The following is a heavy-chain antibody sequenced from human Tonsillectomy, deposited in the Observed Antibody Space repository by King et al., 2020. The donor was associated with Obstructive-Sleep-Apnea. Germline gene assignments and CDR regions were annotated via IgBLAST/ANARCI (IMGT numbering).Heavy chain of an antibody. V-gene: IGHV3-30*04. CDR1: GFTFSNYA. Sequence: VQLVESGGGVVQPGRSLRLSCAASGFTFSNYAMHWVRQAPGKGLEWVAVISYDESNEYYADSVKGRFTISRDNSKNTLYLQMNSLRAEDTAVYYCARDSFGMDVWGQGTTVTVSS. CDR3: ARDSFGMDV. J-gene: IGHJ6*02. CDR2: ISYDESNE.